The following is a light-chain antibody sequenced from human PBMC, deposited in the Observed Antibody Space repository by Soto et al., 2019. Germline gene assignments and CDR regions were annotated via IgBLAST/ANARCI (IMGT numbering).Light chain of an antibody. V-gene: IGKV3-20*01. CDR3: HQYGSSPGP. CDR1: HSVTSNY. J-gene: IGKJ1*01. CDR2: GAS. Sequence: EIALPQSPGTLSLSPGESATLSCMVSHSVTSNYLAWYQQKPGQAPRLLMFGASIRDTGIPDRFSGSGSGTDSTLTISRLEPEDFALYYCHQYGSSPGPFGQGTKVDIK.